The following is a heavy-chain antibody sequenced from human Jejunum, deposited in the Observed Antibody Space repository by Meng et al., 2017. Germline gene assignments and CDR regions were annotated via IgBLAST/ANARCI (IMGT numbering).Heavy chain of an antibody. V-gene: IGHV3-23*01. Sequence: GGSLRLSCAASGFTFGIYAMSWVRHAPGQGLEWVSAISFDAYETHYADSVEGRFTISRDNSKNMVFLQMNSLRAEDSAIYYCVGRRDNSNFTPFDFWGQGTPVTSYS. CDR2: ISFDAYET. J-gene: IGHJ4*02. CDR3: VGRRDNSNFTPFDF. D-gene: IGHD4-11*01. CDR1: GFTFGIYA.